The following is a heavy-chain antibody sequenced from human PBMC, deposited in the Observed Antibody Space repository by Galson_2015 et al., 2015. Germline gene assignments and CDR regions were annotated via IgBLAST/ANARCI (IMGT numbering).Heavy chain of an antibody. V-gene: IGHV1-2*04. CDR1: GYIFTGYF. CDR2: TNCKSGDT. Sequence: SVKVSCKASGYIFTGYFIHWVRQAPGQGLEWMGWTNCKSGDTGYAKKFQGWVTMTRDTSSTTAYMDISGLKLDDTAMYYCVRDWDVWGQGTTVIVSS. J-gene: IGHJ6*02. CDR3: VRDWDV.